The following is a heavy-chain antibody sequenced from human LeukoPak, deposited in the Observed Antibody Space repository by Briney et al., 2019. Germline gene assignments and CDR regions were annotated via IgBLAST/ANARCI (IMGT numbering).Heavy chain of an antibody. CDR3: ASHLLQDSSGYPPYYFDY. Sequence: KPSETLSLTCAVYGGSFSGYYWSWIRQPPGKGLDWIGSIYYSGSTYYNPSLKSRVTISVDTSKNQFSLKLSSVTAADTAVYYCASHLLQDSSGYPPYYFDYWGQGTLVTVSS. CDR1: GGSFSGYY. V-gene: IGHV4-34*01. D-gene: IGHD3-22*01. J-gene: IGHJ4*02. CDR2: IYYSGST.